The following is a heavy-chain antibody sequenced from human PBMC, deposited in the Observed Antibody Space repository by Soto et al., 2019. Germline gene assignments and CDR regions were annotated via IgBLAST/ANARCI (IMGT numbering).Heavy chain of an antibody. CDR1: GFTFTTYA. Sequence: PGGSLRLSCAASGFTFTTYAMNWVRQAPGKGLEWVSIISGSGLSTYYADSVKGRFTISRDSSKNTLFLQMNGLRAEDTAVYYCAKDQGFGNLGAEYFHHWGQGSLVTVSS. V-gene: IGHV3-23*01. J-gene: IGHJ1*01. CDR3: AKDQGFGNLGAEYFHH. CDR2: ISGSGLST. D-gene: IGHD3-10*01.